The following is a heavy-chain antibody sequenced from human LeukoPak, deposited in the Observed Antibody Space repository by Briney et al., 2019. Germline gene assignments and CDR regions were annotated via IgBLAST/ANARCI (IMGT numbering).Heavy chain of an antibody. D-gene: IGHD3-16*02. J-gene: IGHJ4*02. CDR3: ARSYDYVWGSYRYPFDY. Sequence: SETLSLTCTVSGGSISSSDYYWGWIRQPPGKGLEWIGIIYYSASASASASTYYNPSLKSRVTIFGDTSKNQFSLKVNSVTAADTAVYYCARSYDYVWGSYRYPFDYWGQGTLVTVSS. V-gene: IGHV4-39*01. CDR2: IYYSASASASAST. CDR1: GGSISSSDYY.